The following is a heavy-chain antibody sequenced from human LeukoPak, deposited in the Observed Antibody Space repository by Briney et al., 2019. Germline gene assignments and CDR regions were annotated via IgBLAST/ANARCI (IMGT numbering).Heavy chain of an antibody. V-gene: IGHV3-23*01. CDR1: GFTFSSFA. Sequence: GGSLRLSCAASGFTFSSFAMSWVRQTPGKGLEWVSAISGIGGSTYYADSVKGRFTISRDNSKNTLYLLMNSLRAEDTALYYCAKVAAPYCGGDCYSIWGQGTVVTVSS. J-gene: IGHJ3*02. D-gene: IGHD2-21*02. CDR3: AKVAAPYCGGDCYSI. CDR2: ISGIGGST.